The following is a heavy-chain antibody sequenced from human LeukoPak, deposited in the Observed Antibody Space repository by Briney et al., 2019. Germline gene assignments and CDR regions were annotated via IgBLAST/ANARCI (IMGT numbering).Heavy chain of an antibody. J-gene: IGHJ4*02. Sequence: SETLSLTCAVYGGSFSGYYWSWIRQPPGKGLEWIGEINHSGSTNYNPSLKSRVTISVDTSKNQFSQKLSSVTAADTAVYYCARNGDYKAVDYWGQGTLVTVSS. CDR2: INHSGST. V-gene: IGHV4-34*01. D-gene: IGHD4-17*01. CDR3: ARNGDYKAVDY. CDR1: GGSFSGYY.